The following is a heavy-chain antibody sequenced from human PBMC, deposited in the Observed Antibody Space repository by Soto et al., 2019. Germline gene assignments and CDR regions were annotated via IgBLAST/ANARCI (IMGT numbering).Heavy chain of an antibody. Sequence: GESLKISCKGSGYSFTSYWIGWVRQMPGKGLEWMGIIYPGDSDTRYSPSFQGQVTISADKSISTAYLQWSSLKASDTAMYYCASRSSPMIVASYGMDVWGQGTTVNVSS. CDR2: IYPGDSDT. CDR3: ASRSSPMIVASYGMDV. D-gene: IGHD3-22*01. V-gene: IGHV5-51*01. CDR1: GYSFTSYW. J-gene: IGHJ6*02.